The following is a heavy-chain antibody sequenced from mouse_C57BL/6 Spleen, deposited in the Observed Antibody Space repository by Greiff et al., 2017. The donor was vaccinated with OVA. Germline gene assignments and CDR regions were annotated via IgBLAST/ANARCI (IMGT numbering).Heavy chain of an antibody. V-gene: IGHV14-3*01. D-gene: IGHD2-2*01. CDR3: ARSGGYDALDY. J-gene: IGHJ2*01. CDR2: IDPADGNT. CDR1: GFTITNTY. Sequence: VQLQQSVAELVRPGSSVKLSCTASGFTITNTYMPWVKQRPEQGLEWIGNIDPADGNTHYPPKFQGTATITADTSSNTDYLQLSSLTSEDTVNYYCARSGGYDALDYWGQGTTLTVSS.